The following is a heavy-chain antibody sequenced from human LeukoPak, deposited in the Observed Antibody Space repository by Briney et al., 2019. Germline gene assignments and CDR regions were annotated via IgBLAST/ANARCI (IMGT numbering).Heavy chain of an antibody. Sequence: GGSLRLSCAASGFTFSSHALYWVRQAPGKGPEFVSGISSNGGSTYYANSVKGRFTISRDNSKNTLYLQMGSLRAEDMAVYYCARVSGSYYVERGYFDYWGQGTLVTVSS. CDR2: ISSNGGST. D-gene: IGHD1-26*01. J-gene: IGHJ4*02. V-gene: IGHV3-64*01. CDR3: ARVSGSYYVERGYFDY. CDR1: GFTFSSHA.